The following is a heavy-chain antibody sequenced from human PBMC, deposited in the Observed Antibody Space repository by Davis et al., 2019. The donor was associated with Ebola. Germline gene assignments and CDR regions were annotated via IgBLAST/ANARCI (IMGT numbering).Heavy chain of an antibody. D-gene: IGHD3-10*01. CDR1: GFTSSSYA. J-gene: IGHJ6*02. V-gene: IGHV3-23*01. CDR2: VSGSGGSA. CDR3: VKGSGSYFNYYGMDV. Sequence: GESLKISCAASGFTSSSYALSWVRQAPGKGLEWVSAVSGSGGSAYYADSVKGRFTISRDNSKNTLHLQMSSLRVEDMAVYYCVKGSGSYFNYYGMDVWGQGTTVTVSS.